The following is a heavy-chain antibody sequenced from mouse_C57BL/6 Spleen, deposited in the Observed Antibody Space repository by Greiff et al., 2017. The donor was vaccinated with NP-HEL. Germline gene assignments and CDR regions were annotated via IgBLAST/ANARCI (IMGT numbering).Heavy chain of an antibody. CDR3: ARSRELRDYFDY. Sequence: QVQLKESGAELVRPGTSVKVSCKASGYAFTNYLIEWVKQRPGQGLEWIGVINPGSGGTNYNEKFKGKATLTADKSSSTAYMQLSSLTSEDSAVYFCARSRELRDYFDYWGQGTTLTVSS. V-gene: IGHV1-54*01. CDR1: GYAFTNYL. J-gene: IGHJ2*01. CDR2: INPGSGGT.